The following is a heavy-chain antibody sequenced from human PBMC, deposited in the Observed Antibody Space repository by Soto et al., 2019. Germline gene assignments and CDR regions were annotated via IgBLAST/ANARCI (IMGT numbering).Heavy chain of an antibody. CDR3: AKDRAVAGTGPDAFDI. CDR1: GFTFSSYG. J-gene: IGHJ3*02. Sequence: PGGSLRLSCAASGFTFSSYGMHWVRQAPGKGLEWVAVISYDGSNKYYADSVKGRFTISRDNSKNTLYLQMNSLRAEDTAVYYCAKDRAVAGTGPDAFDIWGQGTMVTVSS. V-gene: IGHV3-30*18. D-gene: IGHD6-19*01. CDR2: ISYDGSNK.